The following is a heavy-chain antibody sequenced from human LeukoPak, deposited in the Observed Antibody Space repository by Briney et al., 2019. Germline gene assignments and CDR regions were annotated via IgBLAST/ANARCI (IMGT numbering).Heavy chain of an antibody. Sequence: GESLKISCKGSGYSFTTYYIGWVRHMPGKGLEWIGIIYPGDSDTRCSPSFQGQVTISVDKSISTTYLQWSSLKASDTAMYYCARPSYGSGRTDAFDIWGQGTMVTVSS. CDR2: IYPGDSDT. V-gene: IGHV5-51*01. CDR1: GYSFTTYY. D-gene: IGHD3-10*01. CDR3: ARPSYGSGRTDAFDI. J-gene: IGHJ3*02.